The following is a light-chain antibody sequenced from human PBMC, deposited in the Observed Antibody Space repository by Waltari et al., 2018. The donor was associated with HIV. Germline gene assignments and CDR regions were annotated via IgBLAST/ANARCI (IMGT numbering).Light chain of an antibody. Sequence: QSVLTQPPSVSGAPGQRVTISCTGSSSTIATGYDVPWYQPLPGTAPKLLIYANNNRPSGVPDRFSGSKSGTAASLAITGLQADDEADYYCQSYDSSLTTFFGAGTKVTVL. CDR3: QSYDSSLTTF. CDR1: SSTIATGYD. CDR2: ANN. J-gene: IGLJ1*01. V-gene: IGLV1-40*01.